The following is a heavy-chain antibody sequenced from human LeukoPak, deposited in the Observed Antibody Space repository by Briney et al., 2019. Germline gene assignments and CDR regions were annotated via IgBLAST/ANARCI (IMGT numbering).Heavy chain of an antibody. CDR3: AITPRGSRYFRPLDY. V-gene: IGHV4-34*01. J-gene: IGHJ4*02. D-gene: IGHD3-9*01. Sequence: PSETLSLTCAVYGVSFSGYYWSWIRQPPGKGLEWIGEINHSGSTNYNPSLKSRVTISVDTSKNQFSLKLSSVTAADTAVYYFAITPRGSRYFRPLDYWGQGTLVTVSS. CDR2: INHSGST. CDR1: GVSFSGYY.